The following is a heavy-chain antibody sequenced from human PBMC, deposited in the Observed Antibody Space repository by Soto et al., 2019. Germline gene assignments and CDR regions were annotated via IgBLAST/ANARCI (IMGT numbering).Heavy chain of an antibody. D-gene: IGHD1-26*01. CDR1: GGSISSGGYY. CDR2: IYYSGST. CDR3: ARGPEWEPGGNWSDP. V-gene: IGHV4-31*03. J-gene: IGHJ5*02. Sequence: SETLSLTCTVSGGSISSGGYYWSWIRQHPGKGLEWIGYIYYSGSTYYNPSLKSRVTISVDTSKNQFSLKLSSVTAADTAVYYCARGPEWEPGGNWSDPWGQGTLVTVSS.